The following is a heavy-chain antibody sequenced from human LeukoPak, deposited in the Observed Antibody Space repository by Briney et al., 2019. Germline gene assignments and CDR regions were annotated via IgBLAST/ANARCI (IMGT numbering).Heavy chain of an antibody. J-gene: IGHJ4*02. D-gene: IGHD3-16*02. V-gene: IGHV1-69*13. CDR3: ARAGHPYDYVWGSYRPYYFDY. CDR1: GGTFSSYA. CDR2: ITPIFGTA. Sequence: SVKVSCKASGGTFSSYAISWVRQAPGQGLEWMGGITPIFGTANYAQKFQGRVTITADESTSTAYMELSSLRSEDTAVYYCARAGHPYDYVWGSYRPYYFDYWGQGTLVTVSS.